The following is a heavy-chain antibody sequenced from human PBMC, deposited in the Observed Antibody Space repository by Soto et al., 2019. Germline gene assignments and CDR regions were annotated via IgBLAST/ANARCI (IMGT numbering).Heavy chain of an antibody. D-gene: IGHD6-19*01. CDR1: GFTFSSYG. V-gene: IGHV3-33*01. J-gene: IGHJ4*02. CDR3: ARDGSGWYFDY. Sequence: QVQLVESGGGVVQPGRSLRLSCAASGFTFSSYGMHWVRQAPGKGLEWVAVIWYDGSNKYYADSVKGRFTISRDNSKNTLYLQMNCLRAEDKAVYYCARDGSGWYFDYWGQGTLVTVSS. CDR2: IWYDGSNK.